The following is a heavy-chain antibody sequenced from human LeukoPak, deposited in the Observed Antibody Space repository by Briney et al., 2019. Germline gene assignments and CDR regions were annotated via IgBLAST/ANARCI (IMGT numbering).Heavy chain of an antibody. CDR2: IIPIFGTA. Sequence: GASVKVSCKASGGTFSSYAISWVRQAPGQGREWMGGIIPIFGTANYAQKFQGRVTITTDESSSTAYMELSSLRSEDTAVYYCARTDNWNMPFDYWGQGTLVTVSS. J-gene: IGHJ4*02. D-gene: IGHD1/OR15-1a*01. CDR1: GGTFSSYA. CDR3: ARTDNWNMPFDY. V-gene: IGHV1-69*05.